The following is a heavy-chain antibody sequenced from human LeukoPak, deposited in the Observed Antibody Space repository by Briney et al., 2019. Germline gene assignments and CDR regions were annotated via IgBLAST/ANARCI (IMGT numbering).Heavy chain of an antibody. CDR3: AKRSGSYGPLFDY. J-gene: IGHJ4*02. Sequence: PGGSLRLSCANSGFTFSDYYMSWIRQAPGKGLEWVSYISSSGTTTHYADSVKGRFTISRDNAKNSLYLQMNSLRAEDTAVYYCAKRSGSYGPLFDYWGQGTLVTVSS. D-gene: IGHD5-18*01. CDR2: ISSSGTTT. V-gene: IGHV3-11*04. CDR1: GFTFSDYY.